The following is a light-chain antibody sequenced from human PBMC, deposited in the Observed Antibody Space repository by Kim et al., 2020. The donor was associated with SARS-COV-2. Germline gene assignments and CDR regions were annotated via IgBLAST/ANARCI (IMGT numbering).Light chain of an antibody. V-gene: IGKV3-20*01. CDR1: QRVSSNY. Sequence: PGERATLSCRASQRVSSNYLAWYQQNPGQAPRLLIYGTSSRATGIPDRFSGSGSGTDFTLTISRLEPEDFAVYYCQQYGSSPWTFGQGTKVDIK. J-gene: IGKJ1*01. CDR3: QQYGSSPWT. CDR2: GTS.